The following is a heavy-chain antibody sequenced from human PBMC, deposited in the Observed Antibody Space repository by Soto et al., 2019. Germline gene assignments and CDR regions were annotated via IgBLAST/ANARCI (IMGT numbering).Heavy chain of an antibody. Sequence: QLHLVQSGAVVKKPGASVTVSCSASGYPVTAYYMHWVRQAPGRGIEWMGGINPATGAAKYTQTSQGRVTMTRDSSTSTVFMELSGLTSEDTAVFYWARGGGVGVAGSAAFDMWGQGTLVTVSS. V-gene: IGHV1-2*02. CDR2: INPATGAA. CDR1: GYPVTAYY. D-gene: IGHD3-3*01. J-gene: IGHJ3*02. CDR3: ARGGGVGVAGSAAFDM.